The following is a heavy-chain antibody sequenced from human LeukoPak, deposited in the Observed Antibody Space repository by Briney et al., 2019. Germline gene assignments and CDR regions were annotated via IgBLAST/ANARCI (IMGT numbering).Heavy chain of an antibody. CDR1: GYTFTSYD. D-gene: IGHD1-26*01. Sequence: GASVKVSCKASGYTFTSYDINWVRQATGQGLEWMGWMNPNSGNTGYAQKFQGRVTMTRNTSISTAYMELSSLRSEDTAVYYCATSLSEWEYGVASPWGQGTLVTVSS. J-gene: IGHJ5*02. CDR3: ATSLSEWEYGVASP. V-gene: IGHV1-8*01. CDR2: MNPNSGNT.